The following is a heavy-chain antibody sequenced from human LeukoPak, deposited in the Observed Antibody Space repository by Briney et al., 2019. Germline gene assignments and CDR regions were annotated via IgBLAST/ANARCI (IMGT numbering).Heavy chain of an antibody. D-gene: IGHD2-2*02. Sequence: PSETLSLTCAVYGGSFSGYYWSWIRQPPGKGLEWIGEINHSGSTNYNPSLKSRVTISVDTSKNQFSLKLSSVTAADTAVYYCATRIVVVPAAIRRSNWFDPWGQGTLVTVSS. J-gene: IGHJ5*02. CDR2: INHSGST. CDR3: ATRIVVVPAAIRRSNWFDP. V-gene: IGHV4-34*01. CDR1: GGSFSGYY.